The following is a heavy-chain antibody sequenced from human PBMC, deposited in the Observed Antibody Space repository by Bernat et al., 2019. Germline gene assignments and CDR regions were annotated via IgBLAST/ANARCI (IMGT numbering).Heavy chain of an antibody. CDR2: IYTGGTT. CDR3: AREEYTSSFRHWYFDL. D-gene: IGHD6-6*01. Sequence: EVQLVESGGGLIQPGGSLRLSCAASGFTVSSNYMSWVRQTPGKGLEWVSVIYTGGTTFYADSVQGRFTISRDLSKNTLYLQMNNLRADDTALYYCAREEYTSSFRHWYFDLWGRGTLVTVSS. CDR1: GFTVSSNY. J-gene: IGHJ2*01. V-gene: IGHV3-53*01.